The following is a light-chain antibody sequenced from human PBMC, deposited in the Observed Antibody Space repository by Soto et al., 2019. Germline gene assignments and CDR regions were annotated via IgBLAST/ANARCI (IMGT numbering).Light chain of an antibody. CDR2: GAS. V-gene: IGKV3-20*01. J-gene: IGKJ1*01. Sequence: EIVLTQSPNTLSLNTGERATVSCRSSQSVISDYLVWYQQKPGQAPRLLIYGASSRATGIPDRFSGSGSGTDFTLTISRLEPEDFAVYYCQQYGSSGTFGQGTKVDI. CDR1: QSVISDY. CDR3: QQYGSSGT.